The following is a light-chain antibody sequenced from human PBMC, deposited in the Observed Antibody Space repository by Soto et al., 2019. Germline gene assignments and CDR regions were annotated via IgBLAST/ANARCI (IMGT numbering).Light chain of an antibody. CDR1: QTVDSKS. CDR2: GAS. V-gene: IGKV3-20*01. CDR3: QQHVSSPCT. J-gene: IGKJ2*02. Sequence: EIVLTQSPGTLSLSPGERATLSCRASQTVDSKSFAWYQQKPGQAPRLLIYGASKRPGGIPDRFSGSGSGTDFTLTISRLEPEDFAVYYCQQHVSSPCTFGQGTNVEIK.